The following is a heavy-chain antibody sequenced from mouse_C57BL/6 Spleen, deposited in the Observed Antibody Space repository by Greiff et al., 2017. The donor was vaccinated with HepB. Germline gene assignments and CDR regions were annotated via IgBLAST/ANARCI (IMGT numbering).Heavy chain of an antibody. D-gene: IGHD1-1*01. Sequence: VQLQQSGAELVKPGASVKISCKASGYAFSSYWMNWVKQRPGKGLEWIGQIYPGDGDTNYNGKFKGKATLTADKSSSTAYMQLSSLTSEDSAVYFYARSTTVVATNYLDYGGQGTTLTVSS. J-gene: IGHJ2*01. CDR2: IYPGDGDT. CDR3: ARSTTVVATNYLDY. CDR1: GYAFSSYW. V-gene: IGHV1-80*01.